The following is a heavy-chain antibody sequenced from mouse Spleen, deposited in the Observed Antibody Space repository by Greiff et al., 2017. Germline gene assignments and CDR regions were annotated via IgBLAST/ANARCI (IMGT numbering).Heavy chain of an antibody. V-gene: IGHV1-63*01. CDR2: IYPGGGYT. D-gene: IGHD2-3*01. CDR3: AREGWFYAMDY. CDR1: GYTFTNYW. Sequence: LEESGAELVRPGTSVKMSCKASGYTFTNYWIGWAKQRPGHGLEWIGDIYPGGGYTNYNEKFKGKATLTADKSSSTAYMQFSSLTSEDSAIYYCAREGWFYAMDYWGQGTSVTVSS. J-gene: IGHJ4*01.